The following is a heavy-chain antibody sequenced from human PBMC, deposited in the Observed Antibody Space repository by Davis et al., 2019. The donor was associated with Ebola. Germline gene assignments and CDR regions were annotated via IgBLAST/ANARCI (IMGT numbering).Heavy chain of an antibody. Sequence: PGGSLRLSCAASGFTLTSCAMFWVRQAPGKGLEWVATISFDGTNKFYTDSVRGRFTISRDNSRNTLYLHMSSLRAEDTAVYYCAKDLGSFAYYYGMDVWGKGTTVTVSS. J-gene: IGHJ6*04. CDR1: GFTLTSCA. D-gene: IGHD2/OR15-2a*01. CDR2: ISFDGTNK. CDR3: AKDLGSFAYYYGMDV. V-gene: IGHV3-30*18.